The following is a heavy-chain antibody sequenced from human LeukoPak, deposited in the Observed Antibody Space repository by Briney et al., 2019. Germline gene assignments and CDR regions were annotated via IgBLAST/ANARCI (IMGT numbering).Heavy chain of an antibody. CDR2: IYPSTGGT. Sequence: ASVKVSCKASGYTFTAYYIHWVRQAPGQGLEWVGWIYPSTGGTNYAQKFHGRVTMTRDTSISTVYMELSSLKSDDTAVYYCAREATVGGYWGQGTLVTVSS. D-gene: IGHD3-16*01. CDR3: AREATVGGY. J-gene: IGHJ4*02. CDR1: GYTFTAYY. V-gene: IGHV1-2*02.